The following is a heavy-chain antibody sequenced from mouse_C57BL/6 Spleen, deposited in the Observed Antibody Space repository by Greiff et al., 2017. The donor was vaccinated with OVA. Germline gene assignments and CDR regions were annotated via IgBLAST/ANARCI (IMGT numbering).Heavy chain of an antibody. CDR3: ARGVVAGYYFDY. Sequence: VKLQQPGAELVRPGSSVKLSCKASGYTFTSYWMHWVKQRPIQGLEWIGNIYPSDSETHYNQKFKDKATLTVDKSSSTAYMQLSSLTSEDSAVYDCARGVVAGYYFDYWGQGTTLTVSS. CDR1: GYTFTSYW. V-gene: IGHV1-52*01. CDR2: IYPSDSET. J-gene: IGHJ2*01. D-gene: IGHD1-1*01.